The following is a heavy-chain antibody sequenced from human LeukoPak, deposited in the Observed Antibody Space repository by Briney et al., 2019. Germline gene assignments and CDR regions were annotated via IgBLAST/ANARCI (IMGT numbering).Heavy chain of an antibody. V-gene: IGHV3-7*01. CDR3: TRMVWRSRPFDY. CDR2: IKEDGSEK. CDR1: QITFSNYF. D-gene: IGHD2-2*01. Sequence: PGGSLRLSCAASQITFSNYFMHWVRQAPGKGLEWVANIKEDGSEKYYADSVRGRFTISRDNAKNSLYVQMNSLRAEDTAVYYCTRMVWRSRPFDYWGQGTLVTVSS. J-gene: IGHJ4*02.